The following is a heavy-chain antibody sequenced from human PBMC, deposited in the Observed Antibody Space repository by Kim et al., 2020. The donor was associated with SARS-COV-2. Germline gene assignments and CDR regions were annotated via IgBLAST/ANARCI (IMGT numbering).Heavy chain of an antibody. D-gene: IGHD2-2*01. CDR1: GGSFSGYY. V-gene: IGHV4-34*01. CDR3: ARPLNCSSTSCYYYYGMDV. CDR2: INHSGST. Sequence: SETLSLTCAVYGGSFSGYYWSWIRQPPGKGLEWIGEINHSGSTNYNPSLKSRVTISVDTSKNQFSLKLSSVTAADTAVYYCARPLNCSSTSCYYYYGMDVWGQGTTVTVSS. J-gene: IGHJ6*02.